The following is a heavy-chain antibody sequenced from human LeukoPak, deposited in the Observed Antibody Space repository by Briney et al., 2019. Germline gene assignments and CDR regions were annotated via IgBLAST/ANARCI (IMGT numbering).Heavy chain of an antibody. CDR1: GFTVSSNY. CDR2: ISGSGGST. Sequence: PGGSLRLSCAASGFTVSSNYMSWVRQAPGKGLEWVSAISGSGGSTYYADSVKGRFTISRDNSKNTLYLQMNSLRAEDTAVYYCAKDRLRFLEWLSAFDIWGQGTMVTVSS. V-gene: IGHV3-23*01. D-gene: IGHD3-3*01. CDR3: AKDRLRFLEWLSAFDI. J-gene: IGHJ3*02.